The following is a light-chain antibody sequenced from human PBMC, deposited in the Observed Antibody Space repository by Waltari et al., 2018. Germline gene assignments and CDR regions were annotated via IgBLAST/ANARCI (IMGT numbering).Light chain of an antibody. CDR2: EAD. V-gene: IGKV1-27*01. CDR1: QGISNY. Sequence: DIQMTPSPSSLSASVGDRVTITCRASQGISNYLAWYQQKPGKVPKLLIYEADILQAGVPSRFSGSGSETDFTLTISRLQPEDAAIYYCQKYNSAPRTFGQGTKVEIK. J-gene: IGKJ1*01. CDR3: QKYNSAPRT.